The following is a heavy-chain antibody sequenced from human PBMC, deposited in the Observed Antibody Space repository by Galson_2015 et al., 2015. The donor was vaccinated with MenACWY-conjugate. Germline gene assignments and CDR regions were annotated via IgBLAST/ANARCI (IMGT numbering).Heavy chain of an antibody. CDR1: GYTFTNYG. V-gene: IGHV1-18*01. Sequence: SVKVSCKASGYTFTNYGITWVRQAPGQGLEWVGWSSPYNSNTNYAQKFQGRVIMTTDTPTTTAYMELRSLRSDDTAVYYCARGGLGYCRSTSCPANWLDPWGQGTLVTVSS. CDR3: ARGGLGYCRSTSCPANWLDP. J-gene: IGHJ5*02. D-gene: IGHD2-2*01. CDR2: SSPYNSNT.